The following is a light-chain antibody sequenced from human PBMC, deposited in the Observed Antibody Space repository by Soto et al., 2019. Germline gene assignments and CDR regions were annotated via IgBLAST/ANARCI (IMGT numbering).Light chain of an antibody. Sequence: EIVLAQSPATLSLSPGERATLSCRASQSVSSYLAWYQQKPGQAPRLLIYGTSSRATGISDRFRGSGSGTDFTLTISRLEPEDFAVYYCQQNDSSPSWTFGQGTKVDIK. CDR1: QSVSSY. CDR3: QQNDSSPSWT. V-gene: IGKV3-20*01. J-gene: IGKJ1*01. CDR2: GTS.